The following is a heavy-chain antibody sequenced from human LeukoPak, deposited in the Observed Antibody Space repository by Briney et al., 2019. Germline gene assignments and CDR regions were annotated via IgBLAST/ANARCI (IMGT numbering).Heavy chain of an antibody. CDR1: GFTFSSYA. V-gene: IGHV3-23*01. CDR2: ISGSGGST. J-gene: IGHJ6*02. Sequence: GGSLRLSCAASGFTFSSYAMSWVRQAPGEGLEWVSAISGSGGSTYYADSVKGRFTISRDNSKNTLYLQMNSLRAEDTAVYYCAGDKVAEDYYYYYGMDVWGQGTTVTVSS. CDR3: AGDKVAEDYYYYYGMDV. D-gene: IGHD3-10*01.